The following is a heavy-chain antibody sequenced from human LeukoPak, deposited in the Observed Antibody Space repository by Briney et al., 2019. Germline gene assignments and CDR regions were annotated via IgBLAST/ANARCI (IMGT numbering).Heavy chain of an antibody. CDR1: GGSFSGYY. V-gene: IGHV4-34*01. Sequence: PSETLSLTCAAYGGSFSGYYWSWIRQPPGKGLEWIGEINHSGSTNYNPSLKSRVTISVDTSKNQFSLKLSSVTAADTAVYYCARTPLGYDFWSGRGYYFDYWGQGTLVTVSS. CDR3: ARTPLGYDFWSGRGYYFDY. J-gene: IGHJ4*02. D-gene: IGHD3-3*01. CDR2: INHSGST.